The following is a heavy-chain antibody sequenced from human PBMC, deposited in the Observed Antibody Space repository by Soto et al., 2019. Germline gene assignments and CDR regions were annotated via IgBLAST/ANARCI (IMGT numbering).Heavy chain of an antibody. V-gene: IGHV3-7*01. CDR3: TRDVGSGDFDI. D-gene: IGHD1-26*01. CDR2: IKDDGSEK. CDR1: AFSFSNFW. Sequence: EVQLVESGGGLVQPGGSLRLSCAASAFSFSNFWMAWVRQTPGKGPEWVATIKDDGSEKYYVDSLKGRFTVSRDNAENSLYLQMNSLRVEDTAIYYCTRDVGSGDFDIWGQGTMVIVSS. J-gene: IGHJ3*02.